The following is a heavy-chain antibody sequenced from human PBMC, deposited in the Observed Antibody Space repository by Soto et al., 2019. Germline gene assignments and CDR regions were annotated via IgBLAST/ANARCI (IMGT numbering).Heavy chain of an antibody. CDR2: IIPILGIA. J-gene: IGHJ3*02. CDR1: GGTFSSYT. CDR3: ASPTYYYDSSGYGDAFDI. Sequence: QVQLVQSGAEVKKPGSSVKVSCKASGGTFSSYTISWVRQDPGQGLEWMGRIIPILGIANYAQKFQGRVTITADKSTSTAYMELSSLRSEDTAVYYCASPTYYYDSSGYGDAFDIWGQGTMVTVSS. D-gene: IGHD3-22*01. V-gene: IGHV1-69*02.